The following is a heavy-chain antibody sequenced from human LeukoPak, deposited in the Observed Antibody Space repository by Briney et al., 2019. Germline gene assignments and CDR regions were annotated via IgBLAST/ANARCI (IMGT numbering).Heavy chain of an antibody. CDR3: ARDLPLASWAFDI. CDR1: GGSISSSNW. CDR2: IYYSGST. V-gene: IGHV4-4*02. Sequence: ASETLSLTCAVSGGSISSSNWWSWVRQPPGKGLEWIGYIYYSGSTHYNPSLKSRVTISVNTSKTQFSLKLSSVTAADTAVYYCARDLPLASWAFDIWGQGTMVTVSS. D-gene: IGHD2-15*01. J-gene: IGHJ3*02.